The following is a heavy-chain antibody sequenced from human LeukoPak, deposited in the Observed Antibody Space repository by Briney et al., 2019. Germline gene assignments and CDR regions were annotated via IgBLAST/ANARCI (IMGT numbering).Heavy chain of an antibody. D-gene: IGHD2-2*01. Sequence: GGSLRLSCAASGFTFSSYAMSWVRQAPGKGPEWVSSINDSGDNTYYADSVKGRFTISRDNSRNTLYLLMNNLRADDTAVFYCATAYCSSTSRPTWGQGTLVTVSS. CDR3: ATAYCSSTSRPT. CDR2: INDSGDNT. J-gene: IGHJ5*02. CDR1: GFTFSSYA. V-gene: IGHV3-23*01.